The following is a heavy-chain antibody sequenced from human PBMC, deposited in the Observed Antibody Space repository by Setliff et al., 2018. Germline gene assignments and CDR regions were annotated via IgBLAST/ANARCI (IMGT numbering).Heavy chain of an antibody. D-gene: IGHD3-3*01. J-gene: IGHJ6*02. Sequence: PGGSLRLSCAASGFTFSSYTMTWVRQAPGKGLEWVSDISGSGGRTYYADSVKGRFTISRDNSKNTLYLQMNSLRAEDTAVYYCAKVNNRFWSGYYPYYYGMDVWGQGTTVTVSS. V-gene: IGHV3-23*01. CDR3: AKVNNRFWSGYYPYYYGMDV. CDR2: ISGSGGRT. CDR1: GFTFSSYT.